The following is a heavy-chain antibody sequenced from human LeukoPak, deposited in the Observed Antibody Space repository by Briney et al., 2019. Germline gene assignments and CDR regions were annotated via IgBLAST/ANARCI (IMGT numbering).Heavy chain of an antibody. CDR3: ARDQGSSSWPHDAFDI. CDR2: IYYSGST. Sequence: PSETLSLTCTVSGGSISSGDYYWSWIRQPPGKGLEWIGYIYYSGSTYYNPSLKSRVTISVDTSKIQFSLKLSSVTAADTAVYYCARDQGSSSWPHDAFDIWGQGTMVTVSS. D-gene: IGHD6-13*01. CDR1: GGSISSGDYY. V-gene: IGHV4-30-4*08. J-gene: IGHJ3*02.